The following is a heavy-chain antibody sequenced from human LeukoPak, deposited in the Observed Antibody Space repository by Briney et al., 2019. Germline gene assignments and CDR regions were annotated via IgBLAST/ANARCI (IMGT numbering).Heavy chain of an antibody. Sequence: SETLSLTCTVSGGSISSSSYYWGWIRQPPGKGLGWIGSIYYSGSTYSNPSLKSRVTISVDTSKNQFSLKLSSVTAADTAVYYCARDYGSGSYSDWFDPWGQGTLVTVSS. CDR3: ARDYGSGSYSDWFDP. V-gene: IGHV4-39*07. CDR2: IYYSGST. J-gene: IGHJ5*02. D-gene: IGHD3-10*01. CDR1: GGSISSSSYY.